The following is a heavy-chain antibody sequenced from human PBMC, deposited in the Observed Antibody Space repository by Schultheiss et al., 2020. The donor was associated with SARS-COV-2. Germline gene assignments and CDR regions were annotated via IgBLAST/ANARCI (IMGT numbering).Heavy chain of an antibody. V-gene: IGHV4-4*07. CDR1: GGSISSYY. D-gene: IGHD6-19*01. J-gene: IGHJ4*02. Sequence: SQTLSLTCTVSGGSISSYYWSWIRQPAGKGLEWIGRIYTSGSTNYNPSLKSRVTMSVDTSKNQFSLKLSSVTAADTAVYYCARERYSSGCFDYWGQGTLVTVSS. CDR2: IYTSGST. CDR3: ARERYSSGCFDY.